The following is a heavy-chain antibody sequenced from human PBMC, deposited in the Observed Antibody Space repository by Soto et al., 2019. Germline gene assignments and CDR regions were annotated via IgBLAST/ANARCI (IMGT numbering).Heavy chain of an antibody. D-gene: IGHD2-2*01. V-gene: IGHV1-24*01. CDR1: GYTLTELS. CDR2: FDPEDGET. CDR3: ATDIVVVPAANIGGLI. J-gene: IGHJ6*02. Sequence: ASVKASCKVSGYTLTELSMHLVRQAPGKGLEWMGGFDPEDGETIYAQKFQGRVTMTEDTSTDTAYMDLSSLRSEDTAVYYCATDIVVVPAANIGGLIWGQGTTVTGSS.